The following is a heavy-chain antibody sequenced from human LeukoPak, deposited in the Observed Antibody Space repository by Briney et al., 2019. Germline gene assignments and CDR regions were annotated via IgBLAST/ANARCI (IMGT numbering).Heavy chain of an antibody. D-gene: IGHD2-2*01. CDR1: GYTFTSYY. J-gene: IGHJ5*02. CDR3: ARDETNCSSTSCYPSNWFDP. V-gene: IGHV1-46*01. CDR2: INPSGGST. Sequence: GASVKVSCKASGYTFTSYYTHWVRQAPGQGLEWMGIINPSGGSTSYAQKFQGRVTMTRDTSTSTVYMELSSLRSEDTAVYYCARDETNCSSTSCYPSNWFDPWGQGTLVTVSS.